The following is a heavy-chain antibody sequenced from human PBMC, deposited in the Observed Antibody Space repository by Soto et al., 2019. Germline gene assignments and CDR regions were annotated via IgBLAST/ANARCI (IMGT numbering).Heavy chain of an antibody. CDR3: ARGGRAAMVRGVIIASRYYYGMDV. D-gene: IGHD3-10*01. V-gene: IGHV4-34*01. J-gene: IGHJ6*04. Sequence: SETLSLTCAVYGGSFSGYYWSWIRQPPGKGLEWIGEINHSGSTNYNPSLKSRVTISVDTSKNQFSLKLSSVTAADTAVYYCARGGRAAMVRGVIIASRYYYGMDVCGKGTTVT. CDR2: INHSGST. CDR1: GGSFSGYY.